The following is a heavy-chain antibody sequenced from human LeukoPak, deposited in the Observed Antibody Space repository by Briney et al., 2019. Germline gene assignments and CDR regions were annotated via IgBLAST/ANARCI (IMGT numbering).Heavy chain of an antibody. Sequence: NRSETLSLTCTVSGGSISSYYWSWIRQPPGKGLEWIGYIYYSGSTNYNPSLKSRVTISVDTSKNQFSLKLSSVTAADTAVYYCARENIVVVPAAIGAFDIWGQGTMVTVSS. CDR2: IYYSGST. CDR1: GGSISSYY. V-gene: IGHV4-59*01. CDR3: ARENIVVVPAAIGAFDI. D-gene: IGHD2-2*01. J-gene: IGHJ3*02.